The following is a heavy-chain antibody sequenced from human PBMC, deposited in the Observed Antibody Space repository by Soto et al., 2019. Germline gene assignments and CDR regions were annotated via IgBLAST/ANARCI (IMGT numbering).Heavy chain of an antibody. CDR3: AKEHPEDHYYYYYGMDV. CDR2: ISGSGGST. Sequence: GGSLRLSCAASGFTFSSYAMSWVRQAPGEGLEWVSAISGSGGSTYYADSVKGRFTISRDNSKNTLYLQMNSLRAEDTAVYYCAKEHPEDHYYYYYGMDVWGQGTTVTVSS. V-gene: IGHV3-23*01. J-gene: IGHJ6*02. CDR1: GFTFSSYA.